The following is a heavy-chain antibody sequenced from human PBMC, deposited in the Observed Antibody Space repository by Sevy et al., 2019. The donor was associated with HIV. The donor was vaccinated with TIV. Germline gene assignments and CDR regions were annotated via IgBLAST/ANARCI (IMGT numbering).Heavy chain of an antibody. CDR1: GFTFRSFS. CDR2: IWYDGRTE. V-gene: IGHV3-33*01. J-gene: IGHJ5*01. CDR3: PRDAARVIVPTAGFDS. Sequence: GGSLRLSCVASGFTFRSFSMHWVRQAPGKGLEWVAAIWYDGRTERYVDSVQGRFTISRDNSKKTLYLQMNSLRDEDTAIYYCPRDAARVIVPTAGFDSWGQGTLVTDSS. D-gene: IGHD1-1*01.